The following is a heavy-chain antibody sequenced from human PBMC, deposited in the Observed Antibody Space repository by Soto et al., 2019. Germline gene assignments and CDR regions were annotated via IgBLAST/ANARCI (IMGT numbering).Heavy chain of an antibody. J-gene: IGHJ4*02. D-gene: IGHD3-3*01. Sequence: PSETLSLTCSVSGGSISSSGYYWGWIRQPPGKGLEWIGSIYYSGSTYYNPSLKRRVTISVDTSKNQFSLKLSSVSAADTAVYYCATTARRRYDFWSGYQTGFDYWGQGTLVTVSS. CDR3: ATTARRRYDFWSGYQTGFDY. V-gene: IGHV4-39*01. CDR2: IYYSGST. CDR1: GGSISSSGYY.